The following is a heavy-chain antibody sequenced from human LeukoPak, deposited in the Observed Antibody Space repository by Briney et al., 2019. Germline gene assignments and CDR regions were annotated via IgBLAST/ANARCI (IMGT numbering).Heavy chain of an antibody. Sequence: GGSLRLSCAASGFTVSSNYMSWVRQAPGKGLEWVSVIYSGGSTYYAGSVKGRFTISRDNSKNTLYLQMNSLRAEDTAVYYCARGPIVVPAATWFDPWGQGTLVTVSS. CDR2: IYSGGST. D-gene: IGHD2-2*01. CDR1: GFTVSSNY. J-gene: IGHJ5*02. CDR3: ARGPIVVPAATWFDP. V-gene: IGHV3-53*01.